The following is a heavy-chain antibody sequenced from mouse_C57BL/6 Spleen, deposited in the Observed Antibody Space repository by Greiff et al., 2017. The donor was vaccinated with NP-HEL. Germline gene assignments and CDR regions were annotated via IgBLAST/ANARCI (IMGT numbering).Heavy chain of an antibody. J-gene: IGHJ2*01. CDR1: GYTFTDYN. V-gene: IGHV1-18*01. D-gene: IGHD1-1*01. Sequence: EVQLQQSGPELVKPGASVKIPCKASGYTFTDYNMDWVKQSHGKSLEWIGDINPNNGGTIYNQKFKGKATLTVDKSSSTAYMELRSLTSEDTAVYYCARSALYYYGSSYPHYFDYWGQGTTLTVSS. CDR2: INPNNGGT. CDR3: ARSALYYYGSSYPHYFDY.